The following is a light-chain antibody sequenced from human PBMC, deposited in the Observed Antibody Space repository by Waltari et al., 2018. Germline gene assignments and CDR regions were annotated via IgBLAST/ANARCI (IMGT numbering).Light chain of an antibody. J-gene: IGKJ4*01. CDR2: GAS. CDR3: QQYDISPLT. Sequence: EIVLTQSPGTLSLSPGERATLSCRASQTVRTTYLAWYQQKPGQAPTLLIYGASSRATGLPDRFSGSGSGTDFSLAISGLEPEDFAVYYCQQYDISPLTFGGGTKVEIK. V-gene: IGKV3-20*01. CDR1: QTVRTTY.